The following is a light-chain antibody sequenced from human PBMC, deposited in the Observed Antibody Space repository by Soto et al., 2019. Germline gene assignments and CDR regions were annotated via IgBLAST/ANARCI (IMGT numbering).Light chain of an antibody. CDR2: DVS. CDR1: SADVGAFDY. J-gene: IGLJ3*02. CDR3: AAYTTSSTLV. V-gene: IGLV2-14*03. Sequence: QSALTQPASVSGSPGQSITISCAGTSADVGAFDYVSWYQHHPGKVPKLMIFDVSDRPSGVSTRFSGSKSANMASLTISGLQPDDEADYYCAAYTTSSTLVFGGGNKLTVL.